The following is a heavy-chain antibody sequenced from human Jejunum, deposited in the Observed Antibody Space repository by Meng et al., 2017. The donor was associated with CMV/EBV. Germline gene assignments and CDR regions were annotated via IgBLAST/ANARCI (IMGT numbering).Heavy chain of an antibody. CDR1: GVNLSRDW. V-gene: IGHV3-7*01. D-gene: IGHD1-26*01. CDR2: IKKEGSEK. CDR3: ARGRVPVGAALNY. J-gene: IGHJ4*02. Sequence: GVNLSRDWKRGGRQAAGKGVERVDNIKKEGSEKKYEDTVKGRLTITRDNAKNSLYLQMNSLRAEDTAVYYCARGRVPVGAALNYWGQGTRVTVSS.